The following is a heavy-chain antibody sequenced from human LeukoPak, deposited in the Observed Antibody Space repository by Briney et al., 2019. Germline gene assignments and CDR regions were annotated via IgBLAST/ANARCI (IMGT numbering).Heavy chain of an antibody. Sequence: PSETLSLTCTVSGDSISSSTYYWGWIRQSPGKGLEWIGSIYYSGSTYYNPSLKSRVTISVDTATNQFSLKLGSVTAADTAVYYCARRSDGYNNFDYWAREPWSPSPQ. CDR2: IYYSGST. CDR3: ARRSDGYNNFDY. V-gene: IGHV4-39*07. J-gene: IGHJ4*02. D-gene: IGHD5-24*01. CDR1: GDSISSSTYY.